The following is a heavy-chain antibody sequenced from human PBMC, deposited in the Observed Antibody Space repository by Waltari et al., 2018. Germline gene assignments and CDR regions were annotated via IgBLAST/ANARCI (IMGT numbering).Heavy chain of an antibody. V-gene: IGHV4-38-2*02. Sequence: QVQLQESGPRLVKPSETLSLTCAVSGYSISSGYFWAWIRQPPGKGLEWVGSIYHSGTTYYNPSLKGRVTISLDTSKNQFSLRLTSVTAAATALYFCARDAIFANYYYGMEVWCQGTTVTVSS. CDR3: ARDAIFANYYYGMEV. J-gene: IGHJ6*02. CDR1: GYSISSGYF. D-gene: IGHD3-3*01. CDR2: IYHSGTT.